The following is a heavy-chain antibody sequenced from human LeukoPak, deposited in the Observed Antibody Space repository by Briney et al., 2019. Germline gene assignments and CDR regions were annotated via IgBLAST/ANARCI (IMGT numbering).Heavy chain of an antibody. CDR1: GGSISSGGYY. Sequence: SETLSLTCTVSGGSISSGGYYWSWIRQHPGKGLEWIGYIYYSGSTYYNPSLKSRVTISVDTSKNQFSLKLSSVTAADTAVYYCARRRYFDCLAEEGFDYWGQGTLVTVSS. V-gene: IGHV4-31*03. CDR2: IYYSGST. J-gene: IGHJ4*02. D-gene: IGHD3-9*01. CDR3: ARRRYFDCLAEEGFDY.